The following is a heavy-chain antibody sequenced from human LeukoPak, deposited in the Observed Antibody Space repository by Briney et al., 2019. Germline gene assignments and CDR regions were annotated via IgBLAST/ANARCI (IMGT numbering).Heavy chain of an antibody. J-gene: IGHJ4*02. CDR3: ARETMVRGVIPHYFDY. Sequence: GASVKVSCKASGGTFSSYAISWVRQAPGQGLEWMGRIIPILGIANYAQKFQGRVTITADKSTSTAYMELSSLRSEDTAVYYCARETMVRGVIPHYFDYWGQGTLVTVSS. D-gene: IGHD3-10*01. CDR2: IIPILGIA. CDR1: GGTFSSYA. V-gene: IGHV1-69*04.